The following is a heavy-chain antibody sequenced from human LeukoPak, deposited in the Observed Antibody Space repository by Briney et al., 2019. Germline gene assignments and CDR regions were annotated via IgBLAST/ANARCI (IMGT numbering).Heavy chain of an antibody. CDR3: VRGMGGY. Sequence: ASVKVSCKASGGTFSSYAISWVRQVPGQGLEWVAMINLIDGTTSHAQRVQGRITMTSDSSTSTVYMELSSLRSEDTALYYCVRGMGGYWGQGTPVTVST. CDR1: GGTFSSYA. D-gene: IGHD2-8*01. CDR2: INLIDGTT. V-gene: IGHV1-46*01. J-gene: IGHJ4*02.